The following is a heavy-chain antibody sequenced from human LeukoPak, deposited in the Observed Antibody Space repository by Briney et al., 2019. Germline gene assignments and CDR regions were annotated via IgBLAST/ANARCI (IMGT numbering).Heavy chain of an antibody. Sequence: SETLSLTCTVSGYSISSGYYWGWIRQPPGKGLEWIGSIYHSGSTYYNPSLKSRVTISVDTSKNQFSLKLNSVTPADTAVYFCAKSPSLGQQYFDSWGQGILVTVSS. CDR3: AKSPSLGQQYFDS. J-gene: IGHJ4*02. CDR2: IYHSGST. D-gene: IGHD1/OR15-1a*01. V-gene: IGHV4-38-2*02. CDR1: GYSISSGYY.